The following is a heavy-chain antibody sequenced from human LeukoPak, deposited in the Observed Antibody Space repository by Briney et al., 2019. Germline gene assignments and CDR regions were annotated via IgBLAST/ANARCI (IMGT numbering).Heavy chain of an antibody. CDR2: LSSDVVDK. CDR1: GFAFSSFV. V-gene: IGHV3-30*04. D-gene: IGHD3-3*01. CDR3: ARDQGTICDVLNYHLDN. J-gene: IGHJ4*02. Sequence: GGSLRLSCAASGFAFSSFVTGWGRHTPDKGLEWVAILSSDVVDKSYADSVQGRLTVSRDNFKNTLHLQMNSLRAEDTAIYYCARDQGTICDVLNYHLDNWGQGSLRTVS.